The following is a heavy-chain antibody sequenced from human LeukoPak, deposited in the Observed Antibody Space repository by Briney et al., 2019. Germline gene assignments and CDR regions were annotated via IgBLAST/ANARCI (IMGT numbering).Heavy chain of an antibody. Sequence: GGSLRLSCAASGFIFSTYAMHWVRQAPGKGLEWVAMISYDGSSTSYADSVKGRFTISRDNSKNTLYLQMSSLRTEDTAVYYCAKIEGSSSYYFDYWGQGTLVTVSS. CDR1: GFIFSTYA. D-gene: IGHD6-6*01. CDR3: AKIEGSSSYYFDY. J-gene: IGHJ4*02. V-gene: IGHV3-30*18. CDR2: ISYDGSST.